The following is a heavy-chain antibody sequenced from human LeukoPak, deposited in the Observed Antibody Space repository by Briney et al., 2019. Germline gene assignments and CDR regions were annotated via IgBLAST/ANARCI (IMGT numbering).Heavy chain of an antibody. Sequence: KPGGSLRLSCAASGFTFSNAWMSWVRQAPGKGLEWVGRIKIKTDGGTTDYAAPVKGRFTISRDDSKNTLYLQMNSLKTEDTAVYYCTTTHRLWFGDPGDYWGQGTLVTVSS. CDR2: IKIKTDGGTT. CDR1: GFTFSNAW. CDR3: TTTHRLWFGDPGDY. J-gene: IGHJ4*02. D-gene: IGHD3-10*01. V-gene: IGHV3-15*01.